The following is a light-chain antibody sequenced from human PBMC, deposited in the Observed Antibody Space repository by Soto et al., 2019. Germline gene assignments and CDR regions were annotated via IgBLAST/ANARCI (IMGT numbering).Light chain of an antibody. CDR2: DAS. J-gene: IGKJ5*01. CDR3: QRFKSFSIT. V-gene: IGKV1-13*02. CDR1: QGISSA. Sequence: AIQLTQSPSSLSASVGDRVIITCRASQGISSALAWYQQKPGKAPKLLVYDASRLQSGVPSRFSGSGSGTDFTLTVSSLQPEDFATYYCQRFKSFSITSGQGTRLEIK.